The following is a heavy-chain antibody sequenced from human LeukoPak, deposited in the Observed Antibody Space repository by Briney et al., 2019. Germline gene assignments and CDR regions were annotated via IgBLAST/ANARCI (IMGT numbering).Heavy chain of an antibody. D-gene: IGHD2-15*01. V-gene: IGHV3-30*18. J-gene: IGHJ6*04. CDR2: ISYDGSNK. Sequence: GGSLRLSCAASGFTFSSYGMHWVRQAPGEGLEWVAVISYDGSNKYYADSVESRFTISRDNSKNTLYLQMNSLRAEDTAVYYCAKWLVVAATYYYYGMDVWGKGTTVTVSS. CDR3: AKWLVVAATYYYYGMDV. CDR1: GFTFSSYG.